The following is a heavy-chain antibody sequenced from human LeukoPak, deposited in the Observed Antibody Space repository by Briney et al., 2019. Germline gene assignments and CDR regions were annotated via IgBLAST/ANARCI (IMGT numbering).Heavy chain of an antibody. Sequence: PGRPLRLSCAASGFTFSSYGMHWVRQAPGKGLEWVAVIWYDGSNKYYADSVKGRFTISRDNSKNTLYLQMNSLRAEDTAVYYCAREIAVAGTPFDYWGQGTLVTVSS. J-gene: IGHJ4*02. D-gene: IGHD6-19*01. V-gene: IGHV3-33*01. CDR1: GFTFSSYG. CDR3: AREIAVAGTPFDY. CDR2: IWYDGSNK.